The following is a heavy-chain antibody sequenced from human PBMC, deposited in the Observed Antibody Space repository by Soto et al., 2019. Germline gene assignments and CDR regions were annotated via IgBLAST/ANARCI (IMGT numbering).Heavy chain of an antibody. D-gene: IGHD5-12*01. V-gene: IGHV4-34*01. J-gene: IGHJ4*02. CDR1: GGSFSGYY. Sequence: QVQLQQWGAGLLKPSETLSLTCAVYGGSFSGYYWSWIRQPPGKGLEWRGEIKDGGITNYSPSLKSRVTISVDTSKDQFSLRLHSVTAADTAVYYCARGQEGIVATHWDQGSLVTVSS. CDR2: IKDGGIT. CDR3: ARGQEGIVATH.